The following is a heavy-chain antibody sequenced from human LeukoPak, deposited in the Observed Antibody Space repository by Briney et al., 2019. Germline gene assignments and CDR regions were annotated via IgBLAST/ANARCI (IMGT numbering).Heavy chain of an antibody. Sequence: GASVKVSCKASGYTFTGYYMHWVRQAPGQGLEWMGWINPNSGGTNYAQKFQGRVTMTRDTSISTAYMELSRLRSDDTAVYYCARDSYSSGSNGDFDYWGQGTLVTVPS. V-gene: IGHV1-2*02. CDR3: ARDSYSSGSNGDFDY. CDR1: GYTFTGYY. J-gene: IGHJ4*02. CDR2: INPNSGGT. D-gene: IGHD6-19*01.